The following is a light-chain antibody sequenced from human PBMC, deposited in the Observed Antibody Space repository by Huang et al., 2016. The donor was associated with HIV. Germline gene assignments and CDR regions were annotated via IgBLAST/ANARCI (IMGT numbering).Light chain of an antibody. J-gene: IGKJ3*01. CDR3: QQANSFPRT. CDR2: AAS. V-gene: IGKV1-12*01. Sequence: DIQMTQSPSSVSASVGDRVTITCRASQAVGSWLAWYQQKPGKAPKLLMYAASSLHSGVPSRFSGSGSGTDFTLSISSLQPEDFATYYCQQANSFPRTFGPGTKVDIK. CDR1: QAVGSW.